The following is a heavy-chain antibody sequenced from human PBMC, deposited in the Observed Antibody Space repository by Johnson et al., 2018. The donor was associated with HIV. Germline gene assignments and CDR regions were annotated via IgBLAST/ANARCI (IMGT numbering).Heavy chain of an antibody. CDR2: ISYDGSNK. Sequence: QVQLVESGGGVVQPGRSLRLSCAASGFTFSSYAMHWVRQAPGKGLEWVAVISYDGSNKYYADSVKGRFPISRDNSKNTLYLQMNSLRAEDTALYYCAKGRGELLGAFDIWGQGTMVTVSS. CDR1: GFTFSSYA. V-gene: IGHV3-30-3*01. J-gene: IGHJ3*02. D-gene: IGHD1-26*01. CDR3: AKGRGELLGAFDI.